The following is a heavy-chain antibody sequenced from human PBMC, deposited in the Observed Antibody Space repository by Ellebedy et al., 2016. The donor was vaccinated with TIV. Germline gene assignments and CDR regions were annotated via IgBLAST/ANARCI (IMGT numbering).Heavy chain of an antibody. CDR2: VSRDGNK. J-gene: IGHJ3*02. CDR3: AAAAGAGDDAFDI. CDR1: GFTFSSFG. V-gene: IGHV3-30*03. Sequence: GGSLRLSXAASGFTFSSFGMHWVRQAPGKGLEWVALVSRDGNKYYAESVKGRFTVSRDNSKNTLNLQMNSLRAEDSAVYYCAAAAGAGDDAFDIWGQGTMVTVSS. D-gene: IGHD6-13*01.